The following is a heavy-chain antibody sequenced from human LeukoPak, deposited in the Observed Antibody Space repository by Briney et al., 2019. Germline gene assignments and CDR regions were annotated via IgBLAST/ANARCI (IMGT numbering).Heavy chain of an antibody. CDR1: GYTFTSYA. J-gene: IGHJ6*03. Sequence: ASVKVSCKASGYTFTSYAMHWVRQAPGQRLEWMGWINAGNGNTKYSQEFQGRVTITRDTSASTAYMELSSLRSEDTAVYYCARAAGGYYYGSGSYPTYYYYYMDVWGKGTTVTVSS. D-gene: IGHD3-10*01. V-gene: IGHV1-3*03. CDR2: INAGNGNT. CDR3: ARAAGGYYYGSGSYPTYYYYYMDV.